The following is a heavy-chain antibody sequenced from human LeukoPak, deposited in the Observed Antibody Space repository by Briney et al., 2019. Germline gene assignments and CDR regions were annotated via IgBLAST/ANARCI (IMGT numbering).Heavy chain of an antibody. D-gene: IGHD3-10*01. J-gene: IGHJ3*02. Sequence: PGGSLRLSCAASGFTVSTYAISWVRQAPGKGLEWVSTISGSGGRTNYADSVKGRFTISRDNSKNTLYLQMNSLRAEDTAVYYCAKSRGVDAFDIWAQGTMVTVS. CDR3: AKSRGVDAFDI. V-gene: IGHV3-23*01. CDR2: ISGSGGRT. CDR1: GFTVSTYA.